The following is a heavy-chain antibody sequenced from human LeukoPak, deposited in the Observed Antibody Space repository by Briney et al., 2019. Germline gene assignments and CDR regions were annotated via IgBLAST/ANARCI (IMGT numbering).Heavy chain of an antibody. CDR2: INPNSGGT. CDR3: ARAYSDKDY. CDR1: GYTFTGYF. D-gene: IGHD2-15*01. J-gene: IGHJ4*02. V-gene: IGHV1-2*02. Sequence: ASVKVSCKASGYTFTGYFMHWVRQAPGQGLEWMGWINPNSGGTNYAQKFQGRVTMTRDTSISTAYMEVSRLRADDTAVYYCARAYSDKDYWGQGTLVTVSS.